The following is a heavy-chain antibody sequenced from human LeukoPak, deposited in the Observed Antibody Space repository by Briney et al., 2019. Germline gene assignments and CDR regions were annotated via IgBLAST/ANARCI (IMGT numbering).Heavy chain of an antibody. CDR2: INHSGST. Sequence: PSETLSLTCAVYGGSFSGYYWSWIRQPPGKGLEWIGEINHSGSTNYNPSLKSRVTISLDTSRNQFSLKLNSVTTADAAVYYCARGHYYGSGSYVDDFYYMDVWGTGTSVTISS. D-gene: IGHD3-10*01. V-gene: IGHV4-34*01. J-gene: IGHJ6*03. CDR1: GGSFSGYY. CDR3: ARGHYYGSGSYVDDFYYMDV.